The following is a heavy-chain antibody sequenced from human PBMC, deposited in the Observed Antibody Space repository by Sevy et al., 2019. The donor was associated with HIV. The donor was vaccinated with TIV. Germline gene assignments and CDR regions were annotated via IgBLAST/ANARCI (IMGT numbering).Heavy chain of an antibody. CDR1: GFIVSSYW. CDR3: ATRKSRDYYGSGAFDS. J-gene: IGHJ4*02. Sequence: GGSLRLSCAASGFIVSSYWMYWVRQAPGKGLEWVASIQQDGSGEYYVDSVKGRFTISRDNAKNSLYLQMSSLRAEDTAVYYCATRKSRDYYGSGAFDSWGQGTLVTVSS. V-gene: IGHV3-7*01. D-gene: IGHD3-10*01. CDR2: IQQDGSGE.